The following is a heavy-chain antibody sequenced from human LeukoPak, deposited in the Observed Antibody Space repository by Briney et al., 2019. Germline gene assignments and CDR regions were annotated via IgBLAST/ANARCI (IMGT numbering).Heavy chain of an antibody. D-gene: IGHD3-10*01. V-gene: IGHV3-74*01. CDR2: INSDGSST. CDR3: ARGGVYGSGSYPQFGY. CDR1: GFTFSSYW. J-gene: IGHJ4*02. Sequence: GGSLRLSCAASGFTFSSYWMHWVRQAPGKGLVWASRINSDGSSTSYADSVKGRFTISRDNAKNTLYLQMNSLRAEDTAVYYCARGGVYGSGSYPQFGYWGQGTLVTVSS.